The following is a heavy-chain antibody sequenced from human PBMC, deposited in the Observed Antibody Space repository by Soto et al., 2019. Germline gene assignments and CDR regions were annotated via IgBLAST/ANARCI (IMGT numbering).Heavy chain of an antibody. CDR2: ISGSGGST. Sequence: PGGSLRLSCASSGFTFSTYAMSWVRQAPGKGLEWVSAISGSGGSTYYADSVKGRFTISRDNSKNTLYLQMNSLRAEDTAVYYCAKVVAARRQGPYFDYWGQGTLVTVSS. CDR1: GFTFSTYA. D-gene: IGHD6-6*01. J-gene: IGHJ4*02. CDR3: AKVVAARRQGPYFDY. V-gene: IGHV3-23*01.